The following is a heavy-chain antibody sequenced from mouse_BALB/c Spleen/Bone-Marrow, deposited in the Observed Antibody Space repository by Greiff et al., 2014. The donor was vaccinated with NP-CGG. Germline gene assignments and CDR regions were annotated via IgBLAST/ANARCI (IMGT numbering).Heavy chain of an antibody. D-gene: IGHD1-1*01. Sequence: QVQLKESGAELVRPGSSVKISCKASGYVFTDYWMNWLRQRPGQGLEWIGQIFPVNADTNYKANFKDKVTLTADKSSTTAYMQLNSLTSEDSAVYFCARLATGSFAYWGQGTLVTVSA. CDR2: IFPVNADT. CDR3: ARLATGSFAY. J-gene: IGHJ3*01. V-gene: IGHV1-80*01. CDR1: GYVFTDYW.